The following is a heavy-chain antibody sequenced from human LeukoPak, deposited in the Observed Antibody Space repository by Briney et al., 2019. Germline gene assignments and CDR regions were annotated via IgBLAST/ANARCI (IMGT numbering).Heavy chain of an antibody. J-gene: IGHJ4*02. CDR2: IYYSGST. D-gene: IGHD3-10*01. Sequence: TSETLSLTCTVSVDSISRSIYYWGWIRQPPGKGLEWIGSIYYSGSTFFNPSLESRATISVDTSKNQFSLRLTSVTAADTAVYSCATVRFGHGVYWGQGTLVTVSS. CDR1: VDSISRSIYY. CDR3: ATVRFGHGVY. V-gene: IGHV4-39*01.